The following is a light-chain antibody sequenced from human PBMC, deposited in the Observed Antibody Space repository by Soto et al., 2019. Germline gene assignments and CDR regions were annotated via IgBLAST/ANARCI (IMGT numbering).Light chain of an antibody. Sequence: QSALTQPASVSGSPGQSITIPCTGTSGDVGGYHLVSWYQQHPGKAPKLMISEVTERPSGVSNRFSGSKSGNTASLTISGLQPDDEDDYYCCSYAGNSEVFGTGTQLTVL. J-gene: IGLJ1*01. CDR2: EVT. CDR3: CSYAGNSEV. CDR1: SGDVGGYHL. V-gene: IGLV2-23*02.